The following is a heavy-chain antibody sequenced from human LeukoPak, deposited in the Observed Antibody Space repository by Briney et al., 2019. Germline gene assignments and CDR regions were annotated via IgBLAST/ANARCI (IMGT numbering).Heavy chain of an antibody. D-gene: IGHD6-13*01. V-gene: IGHV4-59*01. CDR2: IYYRVTS. CDR3: ARDIAAAGILDY. Sequence: SETLSLTCTVSGDSISTYYWSWIRQPPGKGLEWIGYIYYRVTSDYNPSLKSRVTMSVDMSTRQISLKLSSVTAADTAVYYCARDIAAAGILDYWGQGTLVTVSS. J-gene: IGHJ4*02. CDR1: GDSISTYY.